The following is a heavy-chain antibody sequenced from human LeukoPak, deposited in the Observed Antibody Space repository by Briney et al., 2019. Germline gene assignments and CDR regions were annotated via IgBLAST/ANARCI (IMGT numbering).Heavy chain of an antibody. Sequence: SETLSLTCTASGGSISSSSYYWGWIRQPPGKGLEWIGSIYYSGSTYYNPSLKSRVTISVDTSKNQFSLKLSSVTAADTAVYYCATLRYGDYVYWGQGTLVTVSS. CDR3: ATLRYGDYVY. J-gene: IGHJ4*02. CDR1: GGSISSSSYY. D-gene: IGHD4-17*01. CDR2: IYYSGST. V-gene: IGHV4-39*01.